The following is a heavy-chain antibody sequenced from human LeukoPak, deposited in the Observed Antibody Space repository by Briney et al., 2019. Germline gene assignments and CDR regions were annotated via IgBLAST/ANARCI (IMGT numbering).Heavy chain of an antibody. Sequence: AETLSLTCTLSGGSISDYFWGWIRKPPGKRLDWIGHIFSVGNPTFSPSLMSRVSLFVGSPKNLFFSELTQFTAADTAVYYCARRFRTGGNIHHDTYDVWGQGTVVTVSS. CDR1: GGSISDYF. J-gene: IGHJ3*01. D-gene: IGHD1-14*01. CDR3: ARRFRTGGNIHHDTYDV. CDR2: IFSVGNP. V-gene: IGHV4-4*08.